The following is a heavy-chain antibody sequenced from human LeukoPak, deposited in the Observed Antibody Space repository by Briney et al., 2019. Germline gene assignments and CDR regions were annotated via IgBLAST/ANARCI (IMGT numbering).Heavy chain of an antibody. Sequence: SGPTLVNPTQTLTLTCSFSGFSLSTTGVGVGWIRQPPGKALEWLALIYWDDDKRHSPSLKSRLTITKDTSKNQVVLTMTNMDPVDTATYYCAHTTLYSGYDDFDYWGQGTLVTVSS. CDR1: GFSLSTTGVG. CDR2: IYWDDDK. CDR3: AHTTLYSGYDDFDY. J-gene: IGHJ4*02. V-gene: IGHV2-5*02. D-gene: IGHD5-12*01.